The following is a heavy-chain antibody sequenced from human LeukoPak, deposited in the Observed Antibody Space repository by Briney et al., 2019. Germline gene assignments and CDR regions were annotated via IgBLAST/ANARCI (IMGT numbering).Heavy chain of an antibody. V-gene: IGHV3-64*01. D-gene: IGHD6-13*01. CDR1: GFTFSSYA. CDR2: ISTNGGGT. J-gene: IGHJ4*02. Sequence: QPGGSLILSCAASGFTFSSYAMYWVRQAPGKGLEYVSAISTNGGGTYYANSVKGRFTISRDNSKNTLYLQMGSLRAEDMAVYYCAGGSSWYRGIDYWGQGTLVTVSS. CDR3: AGGSSWYRGIDY.